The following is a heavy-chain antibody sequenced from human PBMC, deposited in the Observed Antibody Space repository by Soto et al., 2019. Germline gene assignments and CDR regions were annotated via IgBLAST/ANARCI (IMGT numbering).Heavy chain of an antibody. CDR2: ISSSSSTI. CDR3: ARDRIVATILISLDY. D-gene: IGHD5-12*01. CDR1: GFTFSSYS. V-gene: IGHV3-48*02. J-gene: IGHJ4*02. Sequence: GGSLRLSCAASGFTFSSYSMTWVRQAPGKGLEWVSYISSSSSTIYYADSVKGRFTISRDNAKNSLYLQMNSLRDEDTAVYYCARDRIVATILISLDYWGQGTLVTVSS.